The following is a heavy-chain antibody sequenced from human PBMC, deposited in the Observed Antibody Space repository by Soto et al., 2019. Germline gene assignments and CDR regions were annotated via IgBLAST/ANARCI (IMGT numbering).Heavy chain of an antibody. J-gene: IGHJ3*02. CDR2: INPSGGST. Sequence: ASVKVSCKASGYTFTSYYMHWVRQAPGQGLEWMGIINPSGGSTSYAQKFQGRVTMTRDTSTSIVYMELSSLRSEDTAVYYCTRDYLDDAFDIWGQGTMVTVSS. V-gene: IGHV1-46*01. CDR3: TRDYLDDAFDI. CDR1: GYTFTSYY.